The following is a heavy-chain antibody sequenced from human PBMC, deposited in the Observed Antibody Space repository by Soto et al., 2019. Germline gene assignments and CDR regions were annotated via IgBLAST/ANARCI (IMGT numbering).Heavy chain of an antibody. CDR2: ITTTGDTS. V-gene: IGHV3-23*01. CDR1: GFTFSDFA. Sequence: GGSLRLSCAASGFTFSDFAMNWVRQTPGKRLEWVSIITTTGDTSYYADSVKGRFTISRDNSKNMLYLQMNNLRVDDTAIYFCAKVPEYRDGSSFYYFDSWGQGAPVTVSS. D-gene: IGHD6-6*01. J-gene: IGHJ4*02. CDR3: AKVPEYRDGSSFYYFDS.